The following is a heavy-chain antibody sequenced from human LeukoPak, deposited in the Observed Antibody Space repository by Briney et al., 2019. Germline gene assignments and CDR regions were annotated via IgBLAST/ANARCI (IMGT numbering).Heavy chain of an antibody. CDR2: IYHSGST. D-gene: IGHD3-22*01. Sequence: SGTLSLTCAVSGGSISSSNWWSWVRRPPGKGREWIGEIYHSGSTNYNPSLKSRVTISVDKSKNQFSLKLSSVTAADTAVYYCARAGAIYYDSSGYYYAFDIWGQGTMVTVPS. J-gene: IGHJ3*02. CDR3: ARAGAIYYDSSGYYYAFDI. V-gene: IGHV4-4*02. CDR1: GGSISSSNW.